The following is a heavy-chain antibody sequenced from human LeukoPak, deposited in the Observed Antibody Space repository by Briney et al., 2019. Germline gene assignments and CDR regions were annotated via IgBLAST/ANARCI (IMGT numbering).Heavy chain of an antibody. CDR2: ISGSTYNT. CDR3: ARVASGYDIFQGENDY. CDR1: GYMFTRYG. V-gene: IGHV1-18*01. Sequence: VSVKVSCKASGYMFTRYGMSWVRQAPGQGPEWMGWISGSTYNTNYARKFQGRVTMTQDTSASTAYMELRSLRSDDTAVYYCARVASGYDIFQGENDYWGQGTLVTVSS. J-gene: IGHJ4*02. D-gene: IGHD5-12*01.